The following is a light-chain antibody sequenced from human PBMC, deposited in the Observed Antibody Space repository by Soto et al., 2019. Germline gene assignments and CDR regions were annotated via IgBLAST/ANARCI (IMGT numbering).Light chain of an antibody. CDR2: AAS. CDR1: EDISTW. J-gene: IGKJ5*01. V-gene: IGKV1-12*01. CDR3: EHADSFPLFT. Sequence: DIQMTQSPSSVSASVGDRVTITCRSSEDISTWLAWYQQKPGKAPKLLIYAASSLQSGVPSRFSGSGSGTDFTHTISSLQPEDFATYYCEHADSFPLFTFGQGTRLDIK.